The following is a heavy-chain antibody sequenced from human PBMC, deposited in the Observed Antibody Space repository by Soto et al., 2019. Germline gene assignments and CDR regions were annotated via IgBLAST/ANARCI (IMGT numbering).Heavy chain of an antibody. J-gene: IGHJ6*03. V-gene: IGHV3-23*01. CDR3: AKGSSSTQFLNYYFYHMDV. CDR1: GLSFPNYA. CDR2: IGGSGAYT. D-gene: IGHD2-2*01. Sequence: LLESGGGLVQPGGSLRLSCVASGLSFPNYAMNWVRQAPGKGLEWVSGIGGSGAYTYYADSVKGRFTISRDNSKNTVYLQMNSLRGEDTAVYYCAKGSSSTQFLNYYFYHMDVWGKGTTVSASS.